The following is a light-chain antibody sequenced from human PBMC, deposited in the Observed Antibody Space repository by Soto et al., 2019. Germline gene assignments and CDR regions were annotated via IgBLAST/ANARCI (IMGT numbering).Light chain of an antibody. V-gene: IGLV2-14*01. J-gene: IGLJ1*01. CDR1: SSDVCGYNY. Sequence: QPVLTQPASVSGSPGQSITISCTGTSSDVCGYNYVSWYQQQPGKAPKFMIYDVTNRPSGVSNRFSGSKSGNTASLTISGLQAEDEADYYCCSYTTSNTRQIVFGTGTKVTVL. CDR2: DVT. CDR3: CSYTTSNTRQIV.